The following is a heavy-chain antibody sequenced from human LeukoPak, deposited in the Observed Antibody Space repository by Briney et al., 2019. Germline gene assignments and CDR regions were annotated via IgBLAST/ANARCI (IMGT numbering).Heavy chain of an antibody. CDR3: ARSGGGRIASYFDY. J-gene: IGHJ4*02. V-gene: IGHV4-38-2*02. CDR2: IYHSGST. CDR1: GYSISSGYY. Sequence: SEILSLTCTVSGYSISSGYYWGWIRQPPGKGLEWVGTIYHSGSTYFNPSLKSRVTISVDTSKNQFSLKLRSVTAADTAVYYCARSGGGRIASYFDYWGQGTLVTVSS. D-gene: IGHD6-13*01.